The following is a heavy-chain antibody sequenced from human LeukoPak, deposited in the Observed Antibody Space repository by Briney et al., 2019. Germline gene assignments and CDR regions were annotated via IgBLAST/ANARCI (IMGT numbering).Heavy chain of an antibody. D-gene: IGHD3-16*02. V-gene: IGHV4-34*01. CDR3: ARGDYDYVWGSYPNRFDP. CDR2: INHSGST. CDR1: GGSFSGYY. Sequence: SETLSLTCAVYGGSFSGYYWSWIRQPPGKGLEWIGEINHSGSTNYNPSLKSRVTISVDTSKNQFSLKLSSVTAADTAVYYCARGDYDYVWGSYPNRFDPWGQGTLVTVSS. J-gene: IGHJ5*02.